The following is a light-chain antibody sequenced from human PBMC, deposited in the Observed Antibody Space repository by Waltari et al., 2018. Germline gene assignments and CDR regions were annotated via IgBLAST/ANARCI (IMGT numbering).Light chain of an antibody. V-gene: IGLV8-61*01. CDR2: QAD. J-gene: IGLJ3*02. CDR1: SGSVSTHNY. Sequence: QTVVTQEPSLSISPGGTVTVTCGLSSGSVSTHNYPSWYRQTPGQNPRTLIYQADIRSSGVPDRVSGSILGTKAALTLTGAQADDEDDYYCLLQMPGGIWVFGGGTKLTVL. CDR3: LLQMPGGIWV.